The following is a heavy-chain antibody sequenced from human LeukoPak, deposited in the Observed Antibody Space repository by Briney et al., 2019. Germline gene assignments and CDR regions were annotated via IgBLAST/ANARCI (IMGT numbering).Heavy chain of an antibody. V-gene: IGHV1-2*06. Sequence: ASVTVSCKASGYIFSGYYMHWVRQAPGQGLEWMGRINPNSGDTHFSQKFQGRVTMTRDTSISTAYMELRRLRSDDTALYYCASGRGGSSGYYYVVGASLALSYWGQGTLVTVSS. CDR3: ASGRGGSSGYYYVVGASLALSY. J-gene: IGHJ4*02. D-gene: IGHD3-22*01. CDR2: INPNSGDT. CDR1: GYIFSGYY.